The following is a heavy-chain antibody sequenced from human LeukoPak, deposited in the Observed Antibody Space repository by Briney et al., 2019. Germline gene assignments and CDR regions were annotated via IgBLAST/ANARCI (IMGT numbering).Heavy chain of an antibody. D-gene: IGHD1-14*01. J-gene: IGHJ4*02. CDR3: ARQTTRRNPFAY. CDR2: IYYSGST. Sequence: PSETLSLTCTVSGGSISSYYWSWIRQPPGKGLEWIGYIYYSGSTNYNPSLKSRVTISVDTSKNQLSLKLSSVTAADTAVYYCARQTTRRNPFAYWGQGTLVTVSS. CDR1: GGSISSYY. V-gene: IGHV4-59*08.